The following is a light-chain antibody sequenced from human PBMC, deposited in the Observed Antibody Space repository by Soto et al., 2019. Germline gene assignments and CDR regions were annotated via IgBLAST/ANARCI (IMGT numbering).Light chain of an antibody. CDR1: SSDVGSYNL. CDR3: CSDAGSKV. V-gene: IGLV2-23*01. CDR2: EGS. Sequence: QSALTQPASVSGSPGQSITISCTGTSSDVGSYNLVSWYQQHPGKAPKLMIYEGSKRPSGVSNRFSGSKSGNTASLTISGLQADDEADYYCCSDAGSKVFGGGTKVTVL. J-gene: IGLJ2*01.